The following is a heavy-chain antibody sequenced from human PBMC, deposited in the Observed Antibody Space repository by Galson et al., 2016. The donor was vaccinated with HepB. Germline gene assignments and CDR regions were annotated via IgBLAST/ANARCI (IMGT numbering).Heavy chain of an antibody. Sequence: SVKVSCKAPGGTLRSYAISWVRQAPGQGLEWMGGIIPIYETADYAQKFQGRVMITADESTSTAYLELSSLKSDDSAVYYCARDRRPCSSSSCYYRAMDVWGQGTTVTVSS. D-gene: IGHD2-2*01. V-gene: IGHV1-69*13. J-gene: IGHJ6*02. CDR3: ARDRRPCSSSSCYYRAMDV. CDR1: GGTLRSYA. CDR2: IIPIYETA.